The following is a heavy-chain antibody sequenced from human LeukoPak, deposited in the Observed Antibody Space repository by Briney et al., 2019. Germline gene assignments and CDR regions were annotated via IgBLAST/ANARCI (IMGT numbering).Heavy chain of an antibody. Sequence: PGGSLRVSCAASGFTFSSHWMSWVRQAPGKGLEWVANIKQDGSQKNYVDSVKGRFTISRDNAKNSLYLQMISLRAEDTAVYYCARVSIGYSSSWYVHYYYGMDVWGQGTTVTVSS. J-gene: IGHJ6*02. D-gene: IGHD6-13*01. CDR2: IKQDGSQK. CDR3: ARVSIGYSSSWYVHYYYGMDV. V-gene: IGHV3-7*01. CDR1: GFTFSSHW.